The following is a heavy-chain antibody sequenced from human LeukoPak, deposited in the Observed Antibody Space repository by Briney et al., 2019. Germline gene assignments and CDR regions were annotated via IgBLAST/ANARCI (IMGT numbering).Heavy chain of an antibody. D-gene: IGHD4-17*01. CDR1: GYSFTNYW. CDR3: ARHLDDYGDYYFDY. Sequence: GESLKIPCKGSGYSFTNYWIGWVRQMPGKGLEWMGISYPGGSDTRYSPSFQGQVTISVDKSISTAYLQWSSLKASDTAMYYCARHLDDYGDYYFDYWGQGTLVTVSS. V-gene: IGHV5-51*01. CDR2: SYPGGSDT. J-gene: IGHJ4*02.